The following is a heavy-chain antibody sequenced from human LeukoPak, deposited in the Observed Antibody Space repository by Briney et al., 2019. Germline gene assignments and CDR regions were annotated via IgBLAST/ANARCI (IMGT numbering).Heavy chain of an antibody. CDR1: GYSFTSYW. CDR2: IYPGDSDT. D-gene: IGHD2-15*01. J-gene: IGHJ4*02. V-gene: IGHV5-51*01. CDR3: ARTLFYCSGGSCYTYDY. Sequence: GESLKISCKGSGYSFTSYWIGWVRQMPGKGLEWIGIIYPGDSDTRYSPSFQGQVTISADKSISTAYLQWSSLKASDTAMYYCARTLFYCSGGSCYTYDYWGQGTLVTVSS.